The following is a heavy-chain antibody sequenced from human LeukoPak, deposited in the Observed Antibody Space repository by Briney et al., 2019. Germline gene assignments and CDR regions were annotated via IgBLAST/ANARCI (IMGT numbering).Heavy chain of an antibody. CDR1: GYTLTELS. Sequence: ASVKVSCKVSGYTLTELSMHWVRQAPGKGLEWMGGFDPEDGETIYAQKFQGRVTMTRDTSTSTVYMELSSLRSEDTAVYYCARERRGLAYCGGDCITWGQGTLVTVSS. CDR2: FDPEDGET. CDR3: ARERRGLAYCGGDCIT. D-gene: IGHD2-21*02. J-gene: IGHJ5*02. V-gene: IGHV1-24*01.